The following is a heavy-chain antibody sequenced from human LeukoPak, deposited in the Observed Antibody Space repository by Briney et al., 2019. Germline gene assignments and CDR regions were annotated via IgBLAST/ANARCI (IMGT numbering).Heavy chain of an antibody. D-gene: IGHD3-16*01. CDR2: IKQDGSEK. Sequence: GGSPRLSCAASGIIITIYWMSWVRQTPGKGLEWVANIKQDGSEKNYVDSVKGRFTIFRDNARNSLYLQMNSLRAEDTAVYYCASHSYGYNHWGQGTLVIVSS. J-gene: IGHJ5*02. V-gene: IGHV3-7*01. CDR1: GIIITIYW. CDR3: ASHSYGYNH.